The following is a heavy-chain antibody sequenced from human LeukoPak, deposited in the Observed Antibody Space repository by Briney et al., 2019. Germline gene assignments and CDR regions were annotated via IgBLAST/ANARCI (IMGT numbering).Heavy chain of an antibody. Sequence: GGSLRLSCAASGSTFSSYAMSWVRQAPGKGLEWVAVISYDGSNKDYADSVKGRFTISRDNSKNTLYLQMNSLRAEDTAVYYCAREIFNGFDIWGQGTMVTVSS. CDR3: AREIFNGFDI. V-gene: IGHV3-30-3*01. CDR2: ISYDGSNK. CDR1: GSTFSSYA. J-gene: IGHJ3*02.